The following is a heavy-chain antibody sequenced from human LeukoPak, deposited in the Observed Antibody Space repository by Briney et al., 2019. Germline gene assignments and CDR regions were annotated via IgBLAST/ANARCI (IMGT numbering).Heavy chain of an antibody. Sequence: GGSLRLSCAASGFTFSSYWMHWVRQGPGKGLVWVSRINSDGSSTSYADSVKGRFTISRDNAKNTLYLQMNSLRAEDTAVYYCARDTGTYYYGSGSYLFDYWGQGTLVTVSS. CDR3: ARDTGTYYYGSGSYLFDY. D-gene: IGHD3-10*01. J-gene: IGHJ4*02. CDR2: INSDGSST. CDR1: GFTFSSYW. V-gene: IGHV3-74*01.